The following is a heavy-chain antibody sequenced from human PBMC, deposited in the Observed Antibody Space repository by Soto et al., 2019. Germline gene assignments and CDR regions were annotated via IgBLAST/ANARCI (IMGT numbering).Heavy chain of an antibody. CDR1: GYSFTSYW. CDR2: IYPGDSDT. V-gene: IGHV5-51*01. Sequence: LGESLKISCKGSGYSFTSYWISWVRQMPGKGLEGMVIIYPGDSDTRYSPSFQGQVTISADKSINTTYLQWSSLKASDTAIYYCARQAAAGKYYYAMDVWGQGTTVTVSS. CDR3: ARQAAAGKYYYAMDV. J-gene: IGHJ6*02. D-gene: IGHD6-13*01.